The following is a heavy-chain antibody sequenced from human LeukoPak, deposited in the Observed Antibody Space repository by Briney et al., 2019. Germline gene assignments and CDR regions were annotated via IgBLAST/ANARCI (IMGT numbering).Heavy chain of an antibody. CDR1: GGSFSGYY. J-gene: IGHJ4*02. CDR3: ARGNLYYFDSSGYYFKFDY. V-gene: IGHV4-34*01. Sequence: KPSETLSLTCAVYGGSFSGYYWSWIRQLPGKGLEWIGEINHSGSTNYIPSLKSRVTISVDTSKNQFSLKLSSVTAADTAVYYCARGNLYYFDSSGYYFKFDYWGQGTLVTVSS. CDR2: INHSGST. D-gene: IGHD3-22*01.